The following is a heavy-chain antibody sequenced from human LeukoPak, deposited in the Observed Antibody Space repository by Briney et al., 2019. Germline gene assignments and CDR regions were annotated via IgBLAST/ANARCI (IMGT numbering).Heavy chain of an antibody. CDR1: GGSISSYY. J-gene: IGHJ5*02. V-gene: IGHV4-4*09. CDR2: IYTSGST. D-gene: IGHD3-10*01. Sequence: SETLSLTCPVSGGSISSYYWSWIRQPPGKGLEWIGYIYTSGSTNYNPSLKSRVTISVDTFKNQFSLKQSSVTAADTAVYYCARQVTYWFDLWGQGTLVTVSS. CDR3: ARQVTYWFDL.